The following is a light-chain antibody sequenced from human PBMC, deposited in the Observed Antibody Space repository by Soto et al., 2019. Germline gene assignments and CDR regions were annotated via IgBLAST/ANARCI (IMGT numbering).Light chain of an antibody. CDR2: AAS. J-gene: IGKJ5*01. V-gene: IGKV1-39*01. CDR1: QSISKY. CDR3: QQRYSTPIT. Sequence: DIQMTQSPSSLSASVGDRVTITCRASQSISKYLNWYQQKPGKAPKLLIHAASSWQSGVPSRFSGSGSGTDFTLAISSLQPEDFATYYCQQRYSTPITFGQGTRLEIK.